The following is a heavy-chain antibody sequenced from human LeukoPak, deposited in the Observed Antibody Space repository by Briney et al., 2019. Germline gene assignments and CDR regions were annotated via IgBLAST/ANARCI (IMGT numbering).Heavy chain of an antibody. D-gene: IGHD6-13*01. V-gene: IGHV3-48*03. CDR2: ISSSGSTI. Sequence: QPGGSLRLSCAASGFTFSSYEMNWVRQAPGKGLEWVSYISSSGSTIYYADSVKGRFTISRDNAKNSLYLQMNSLRAEDTALYYCARGAAADLPGPIDYWGQGTLVTVSS. J-gene: IGHJ4*02. CDR3: ARGAAADLPGPIDY. CDR1: GFTFSSYE.